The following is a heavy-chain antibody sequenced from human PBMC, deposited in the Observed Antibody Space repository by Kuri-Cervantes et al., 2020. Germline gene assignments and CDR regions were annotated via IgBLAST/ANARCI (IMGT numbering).Heavy chain of an antibody. CDR3: AREDYAGITIFGVVIHMDV. CDR2: INGDGSST. J-gene: IGHJ6*03. D-gene: IGHD3-3*01. Sequence: GESLKISCGASGFTFSKYWMHWVRQSPEKGLVWVSRINGDGSSTGYADSVRGRFTISRDNAKNTLYLQVNSLRAEDTAVYYCAREDYAGITIFGVVIHMDVWGKGTTVTVSS. CDR1: GFTFSKYW. V-gene: IGHV3-74*01.